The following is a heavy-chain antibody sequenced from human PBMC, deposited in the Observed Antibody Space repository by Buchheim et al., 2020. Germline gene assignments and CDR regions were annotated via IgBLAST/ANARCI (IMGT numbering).Heavy chain of an antibody. CDR2: IKQDGSEK. V-gene: IGHV3-7*01. D-gene: IGHD5-24*01. CDR3: ARDKGGRWLQLRYYYGMDV. Sequence: EVQLVESGGGLVQPGGSLRLSCAASGFTFSSYWMSWVRQAPGKGLEWVANIKQDGSEKYYVDSVKGRFTISRDNAKKSLYLQMNSLRAEDTAVYYCARDKGGRWLQLRYYYGMDVWGQGTT. CDR1: GFTFSSYW. J-gene: IGHJ6*02.